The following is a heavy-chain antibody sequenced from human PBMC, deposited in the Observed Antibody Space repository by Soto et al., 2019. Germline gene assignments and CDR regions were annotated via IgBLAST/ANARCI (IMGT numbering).Heavy chain of an antibody. CDR3: ARGDSNSWSDY. CDR1: GFTFRSYA. D-gene: IGHD6-13*01. J-gene: IGHJ4*02. Sequence: GGSLRLSCAASGFTFRSYAMDWVRQAPGKGLEWVAVISYDGTNKYYADSVKGRFTISRDNSKNTPSLQMNSLRAEDTAVYYCARGDSNSWSDYWGQGTLVTVSS. V-gene: IGHV3-30*01. CDR2: ISYDGTNK.